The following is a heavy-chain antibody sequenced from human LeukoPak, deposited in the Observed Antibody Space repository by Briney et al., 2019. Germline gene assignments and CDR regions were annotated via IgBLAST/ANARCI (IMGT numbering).Heavy chain of an antibody. Sequence: GGSLRLSCAASGFTFRNYAMSWVRQAPGKGLEWVSSISSSSSYIYYADSVKGRFTISRDNAKNSLYLQMNSLRAEDTAVYYCARGYSSSSGVDYWGQGTLVTVSS. V-gene: IGHV3-21*01. D-gene: IGHD6-6*01. CDR2: ISSSSSYI. CDR3: ARGYSSSSGVDY. CDR1: GFTFRNYA. J-gene: IGHJ4*02.